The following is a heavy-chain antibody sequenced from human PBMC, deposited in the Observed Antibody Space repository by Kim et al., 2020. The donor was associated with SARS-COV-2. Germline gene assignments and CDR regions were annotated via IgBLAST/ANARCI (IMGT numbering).Heavy chain of an antibody. D-gene: IGHD3-22*01. J-gene: IGHJ3*02. V-gene: IGHV3-73*01. Sequence: KGRFTISRDDSKNTAYLQMNSLKTEDTAVYYCTRPSYYDSSGYYGDAFDIWGQGTMVTVSS. CDR3: TRPSYYDSSGYYGDAFDI.